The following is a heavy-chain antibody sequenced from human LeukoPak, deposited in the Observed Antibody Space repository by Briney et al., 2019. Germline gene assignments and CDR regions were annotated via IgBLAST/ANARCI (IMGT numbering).Heavy chain of an antibody. CDR3: ARRFLYGSGSYYRVRSGLRTVSGIDP. V-gene: IGHV4-38-2*02. CDR2: IYHSGST. Sequence: SETLSLTCTVSGYSISSGYYWGWIRQPPGKGLEWIGSIYHSGSTYYNPSLKSRVTISVDTSKNQFSLKLSSVTAADTAVYYCARRFLYGSGSYYRVRSGLRTVSGIDPWGQGTLVTVSS. D-gene: IGHD3-10*01. CDR1: GYSISSGYY. J-gene: IGHJ5*02.